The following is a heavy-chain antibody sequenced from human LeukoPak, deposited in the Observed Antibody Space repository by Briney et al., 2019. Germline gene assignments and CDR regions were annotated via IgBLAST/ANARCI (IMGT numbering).Heavy chain of an antibody. CDR2: ISAYNGNT. J-gene: IGHJ4*02. D-gene: IGHD5-12*01. V-gene: IGHV1-18*01. Sequence: ASVKVSCKASGYTFTSYGISWVRQAPGQGLEWMGWISAYNGNTNYAQKLQGRVTMTTDTSTSTAYMELGSLRSDDTAVYYCARDRGYSGYEPGGFDYWGQGTLVTVSS. CDR1: GYTFTSYG. CDR3: ARDRGYSGYEPGGFDY.